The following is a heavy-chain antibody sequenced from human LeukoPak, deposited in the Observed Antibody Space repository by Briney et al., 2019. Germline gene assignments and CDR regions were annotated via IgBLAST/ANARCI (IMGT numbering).Heavy chain of an antibody. CDR2: ISYDGSNK. CDR1: GFTFSSYG. J-gene: IGHJ5*02. Sequence: SGGSLRLSCAASGFTFSSYGMHWVRQAPGKGLEWVAVISYDGSNKYYADSVKGRFTISRDNSKNTLYLQMNSLRAEDTAVYYCAKRGGALYNWFDPWGQGTLVTVSS. CDR3: AKRGGALYNWFDP. D-gene: IGHD3-16*01. V-gene: IGHV3-30*18.